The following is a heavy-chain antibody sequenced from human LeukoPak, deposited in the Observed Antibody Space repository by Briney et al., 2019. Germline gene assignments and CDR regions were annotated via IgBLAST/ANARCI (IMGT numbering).Heavy chain of an antibody. J-gene: IGHJ4*02. D-gene: IGHD6-19*01. CDR3: AREGGYSSGWYGGLDY. CDR1: GFTVSSNY. CDR2: ISSSGSTI. V-gene: IGHV3-11*01. Sequence: PGGSLRLSCAASGFTVSSNYMSWVRQAPGKGLEWVSYISSSGSTIYYADSVKGRFTISRDNAKNSLYLQMNSLRAEDTAVYYCAREGGYSSGWYGGLDYWGQGTLVTVSS.